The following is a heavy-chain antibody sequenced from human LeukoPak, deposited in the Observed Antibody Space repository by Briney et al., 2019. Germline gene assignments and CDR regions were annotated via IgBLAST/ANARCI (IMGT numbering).Heavy chain of an antibody. D-gene: IGHD2/OR15-2a*01. CDR2: ISSDGSST. Sequence: PGGSLRLSCAASGSTFSSYWMHWVRQAPGKGLEWVSRISSDGSSTDYADSVKGRFTISRDNAKNALYLQIHSLRAEDTALYYCAHLQYCSGTTCPYSDYWGQGTLVTVSS. J-gene: IGHJ4*02. CDR1: GSTFSSYW. V-gene: IGHV3-74*01. CDR3: AHLQYCSGTTCPYSDY.